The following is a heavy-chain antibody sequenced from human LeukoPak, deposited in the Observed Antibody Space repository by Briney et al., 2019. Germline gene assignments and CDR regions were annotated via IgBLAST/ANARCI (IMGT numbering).Heavy chain of an antibody. CDR1: GFTFSSYW. V-gene: IGHV3-7*01. D-gene: IGHD3-3*01. CDR3: ARERYVFWSGPPSGFDY. Sequence: PGGALRLSCAASGFTFSSYWMSWVREAPGKGVEWVANIKQDGSEKYYVDSVKGRFTISREKTKKSLYLQMNSLGDEERAVYYSARERYVFWSGPPSGFDYCGQGALVTVSS. CDR2: IKQDGSEK. J-gene: IGHJ4*02.